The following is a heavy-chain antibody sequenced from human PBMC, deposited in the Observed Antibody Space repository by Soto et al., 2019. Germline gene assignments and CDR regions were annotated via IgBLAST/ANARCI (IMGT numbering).Heavy chain of an antibody. J-gene: IGHJ3*02. CDR1: GYTFTSYY. CDR2: INPSGGST. D-gene: IGHD2-15*01. V-gene: IGHV1-46*03. Sequence: ASVKVSCKASGYTFTSYYMHWVRQAPGQGLEWMGIINPSGGSTSYAQKFQGRVTMTRDTSTSTVYMELSSLRSEDTAVYYCVSGYGSGGSCYSRNAFAIWGQGTMVTVSS. CDR3: VSGYGSGGSCYSRNAFAI.